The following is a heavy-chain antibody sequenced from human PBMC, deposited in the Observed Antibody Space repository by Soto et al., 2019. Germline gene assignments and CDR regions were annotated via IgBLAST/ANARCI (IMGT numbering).Heavy chain of an antibody. CDR2: VSPDGSST. Sequence: EVQLVESGGGLVQPGGSLRLSCAASGFTFSNYWMHWVRQPPGKGLLWVSRVSPDGSSTDYAGSVEGRFAVSRDNAKNTLYLQMNSLXXDDXXXXXXVRGTSGWYGIDYWGQGTLVTISS. J-gene: IGHJ4*02. CDR1: GFTFSNYW. V-gene: IGHV3-74*01. CDR3: VRGTSGWYGIDY. D-gene: IGHD6-13*01.